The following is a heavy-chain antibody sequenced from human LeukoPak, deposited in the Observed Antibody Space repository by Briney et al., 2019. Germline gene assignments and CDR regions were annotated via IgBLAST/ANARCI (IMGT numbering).Heavy chain of an antibody. J-gene: IGHJ4*02. V-gene: IGHV3-21*01. CDR2: ISSSSSYT. D-gene: IGHD5-12*01. CDR3: ARDLRMATRSFDY. CDR1: GFTFSSYS. Sequence: GGSLRLSCAASGFTFSSYSMNWVRQAPGKGLEWVSSISSSSSYTHYADSVKGRFTISRDNAKNSLYLQMNSLRAEDTAVYYCARDLRMATRSFDYWGQGTLVTVSS.